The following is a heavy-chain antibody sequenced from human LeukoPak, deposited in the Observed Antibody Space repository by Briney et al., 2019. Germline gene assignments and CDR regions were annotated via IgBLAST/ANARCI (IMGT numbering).Heavy chain of an antibody. Sequence: SETLSLTCTVSGGSISSSSYYWGWIRQPPGKGLEWIGSIYYSGSTYYNPSLKSRVTISVDTSKNQFSLKLSSVTAADTAVYYCARYYHDSCGYDYWGQGTLVTVSS. CDR1: GGSISSSSYY. V-gene: IGHV4-39*01. J-gene: IGHJ4*02. CDR3: ARYYHDSCGYDY. CDR2: IYYSGST. D-gene: IGHD3-22*01.